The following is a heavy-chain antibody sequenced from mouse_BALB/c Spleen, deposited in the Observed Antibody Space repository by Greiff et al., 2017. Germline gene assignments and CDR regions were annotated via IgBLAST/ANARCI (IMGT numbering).Heavy chain of an antibody. CDR2: IRNKANGYTT. J-gene: IGHJ2*01. CDR1: GFTFTDYY. V-gene: IGHV7-3*02. Sequence: DVKLVESGGGLVQPGGSLRLSCATSGFTFTDYYMSWVRQPPGKALEWLGFIRNKANGYTTEYSASVKGRFTISRDNSQSILYLQMNTLRAEDSATYYCARDGGSYPNYFDYWGQGTTLTVSS. CDR3: ARDGGSYPNYFDY. D-gene: IGHD1-1*02.